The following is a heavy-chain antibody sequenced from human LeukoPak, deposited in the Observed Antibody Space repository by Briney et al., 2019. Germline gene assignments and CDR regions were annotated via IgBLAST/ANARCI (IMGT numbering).Heavy chain of an antibody. Sequence: PSETLSLTCTVSGGPISSYYWSWIRQPPGKGLEWIGYIYYSGSTNYNPSLKSRVTISVDTSKNQFSLKLSSVTAADTAVYYCASGRLTNYYYYHGMDVWGQGTTVTVSS. V-gene: IGHV4-59*01. CDR1: GGPISSYY. CDR3: ASGRLTNYYYYHGMDV. J-gene: IGHJ6*02. D-gene: IGHD1-26*01. CDR2: IYYSGST.